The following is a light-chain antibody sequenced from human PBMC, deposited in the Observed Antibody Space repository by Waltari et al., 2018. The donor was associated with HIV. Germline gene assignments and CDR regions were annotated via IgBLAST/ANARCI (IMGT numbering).Light chain of an antibody. J-gene: IGLJ2*01. CDR1: KLGDKY. V-gene: IGLV3-1*01. Sequence: SYELTQPPSVSVSPGQTASITCSGDKLGDKYACWYQQKPAQSPVLVINQGNKRPSGSPARFSGSNSANTAILAISWTQVMDEADYYCQEWDSSTVVFGGGTKLTVL. CDR3: QEWDSSTVV. CDR2: QGN.